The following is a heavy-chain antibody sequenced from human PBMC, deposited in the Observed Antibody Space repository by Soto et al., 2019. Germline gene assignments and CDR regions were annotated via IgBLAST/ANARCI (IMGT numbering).Heavy chain of an antibody. D-gene: IGHD6-13*01. Sequence: GGSLRLSCAASAFTFSSYWMNWVRQAPGKGPVWVSRINSDGSITGYADSVKGRFTISRDNAKNTLYLQMYSLSAEDTAVYYCAKDIEPPGLFFDYWGQGTLVTVSS. CDR1: AFTFSSYW. CDR2: INSDGSIT. V-gene: IGHV3-74*01. CDR3: AKDIEPPGLFFDY. J-gene: IGHJ4*01.